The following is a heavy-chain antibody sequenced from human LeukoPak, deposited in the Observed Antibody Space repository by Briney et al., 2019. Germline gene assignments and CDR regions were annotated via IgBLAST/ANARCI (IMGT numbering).Heavy chain of an antibody. J-gene: IGHJ6*02. CDR2: IYYSGST. CDR3: ARVYGDYVVPENYGMDV. Sequence: SETLSLTCTASGGSVSSGSYYWSWTRQPPGKGLEWIGYIYYSGSTNYNPSLKSRVTISVDTSKNQFSLKLSSVTAADTAVYYCARVYGDYVVPENYGMDVWGQGTTVTVSS. V-gene: IGHV4-61*01. D-gene: IGHD4-17*01. CDR1: GGSVSSGSYY.